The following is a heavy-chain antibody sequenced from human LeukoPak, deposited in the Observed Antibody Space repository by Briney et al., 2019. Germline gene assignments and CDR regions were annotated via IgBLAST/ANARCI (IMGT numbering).Heavy chain of an antibody. CDR1: GFSFRDYD. CDR2: ISGRSSHI. D-gene: IGHD3-16*01. CDR3: GRAFPPLRTSSAGDL. Sequence: GGSLRLSCSASGFSFRDYDMNWVRQAPGKGLEWVSAISGRSSHIYYGESVKGRFTISRDNAKNSLYLQMDSLGGEDTAVYYCGRAFPPLRTSSAGDLWGQGTLVIVSS. V-gene: IGHV3-21*01. J-gene: IGHJ1*01.